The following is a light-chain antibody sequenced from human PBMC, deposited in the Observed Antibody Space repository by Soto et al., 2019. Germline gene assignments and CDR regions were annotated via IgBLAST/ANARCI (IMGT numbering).Light chain of an antibody. CDR1: SSNIGSNI. Sequence: QSVLTEPRSASGTPGQRVTISCFGSSSNIGSNIVNWYQHLPGTAPKLLIYSNNQRPSGVPDRFSGSKSGTSASLAISGLQSEDEGDYYCAAWDDSLNGQVFGSGTKVTVL. V-gene: IGLV1-44*01. CDR2: SNN. J-gene: IGLJ1*01. CDR3: AAWDDSLNGQV.